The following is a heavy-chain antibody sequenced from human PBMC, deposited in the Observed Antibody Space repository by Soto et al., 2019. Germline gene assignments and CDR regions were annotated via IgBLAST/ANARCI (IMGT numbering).Heavy chain of an antibody. Sequence: PGESLKISCKGSGYSFTSYWIGWVRQMPGKGLEWMGIIYPGDSDTRYSPSFQGQVTISADKSISTAYLQWSSLKASDTAMYYCARHLGYCSSTSCYSPFNYYYYYGMDVWGQGTTVTVS. D-gene: IGHD2-2*01. J-gene: IGHJ6*02. V-gene: IGHV5-51*01. CDR2: IYPGDSDT. CDR3: ARHLGYCSSTSCYSPFNYYYYYGMDV. CDR1: GYSFTSYW.